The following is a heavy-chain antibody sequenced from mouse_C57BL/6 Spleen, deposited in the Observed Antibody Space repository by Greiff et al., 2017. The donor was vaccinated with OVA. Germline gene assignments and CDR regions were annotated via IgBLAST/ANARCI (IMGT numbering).Heavy chain of an antibody. CDR2: IWSDGST. J-gene: IGHJ4*01. CDR1: GFSLTSYG. CDR3: ARQFYDYDGGYYAMDY. D-gene: IGHD2-4*01. Sequence: QVQLKESGPGLVAPSQSLSITCTVSGFSLTSYGVHWVRQPPGKGLEWLVVIWSDGSTTYNSALKSRLSISKDNSKSQVFLKMNSLQTDDTAMYYCARQFYDYDGGYYAMDYWGQGTSVTVSA. V-gene: IGHV2-6-1*01.